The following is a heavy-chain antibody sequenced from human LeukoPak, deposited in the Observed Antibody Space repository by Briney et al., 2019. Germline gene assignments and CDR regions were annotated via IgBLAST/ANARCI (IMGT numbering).Heavy chain of an antibody. J-gene: IGHJ6*02. CDR1: GFTFSSYA. CDR2: ISSNGGST. CDR3: ARVGYTSYYYYGMDV. Sequence: GWSLSLSCAASGFTFSSYAMHWVRQAPGKGLEYVSAISSNGGSTYYANSVKGRFTISRDNSKNTLYLQMGSLRAEDMAVYYCARVGYTSYYYYGMDVWGQGTTVTVSS. D-gene: IGHD6-13*01. V-gene: IGHV3-64*01.